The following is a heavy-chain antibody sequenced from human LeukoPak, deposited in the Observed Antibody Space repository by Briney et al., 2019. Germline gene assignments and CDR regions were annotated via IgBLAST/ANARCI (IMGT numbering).Heavy chain of an antibody. J-gene: IGHJ4*02. V-gene: IGHV1-69*05. CDR2: IIPIFGTA. CDR3: ASWGLWFGELAPDY. D-gene: IGHD3-10*01. Sequence: SVKVSCKASGGTFSSYAISWVRQAPGQGLEWMGGIIPIFGTANYAQKLQGRVTITTDESTSTAYMELSSLRSEDTAVYYCASWGLWFGELAPDYWGQGTLVTVSS. CDR1: GGTFSSYA.